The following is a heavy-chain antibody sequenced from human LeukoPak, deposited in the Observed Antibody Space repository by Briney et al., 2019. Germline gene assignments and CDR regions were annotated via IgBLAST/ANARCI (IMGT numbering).Heavy chain of an antibody. J-gene: IGHJ6*02. D-gene: IGHD3-10*01. CDR1: GGSISSYY. V-gene: IGHV4-59*08. Sequence: SETLSLTCTVSGGSISSYYWTWIRQPPGKGLEWIGHISYSGSTNYNPSLKSRVTISVDMSKNQFSLKLSSVTAADTAVYYCARHYYSSGSYYSRSYYYGMDVWGQGTSVTVSS. CDR2: ISYSGST. CDR3: ARHYYSSGSYYSRSYYYGMDV.